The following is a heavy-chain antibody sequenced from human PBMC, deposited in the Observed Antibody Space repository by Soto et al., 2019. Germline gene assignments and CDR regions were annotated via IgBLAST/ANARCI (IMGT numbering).Heavy chain of an antibody. Sequence: QVQLQESGPGLVKPSQTLSLTCTVSGGTISSGGYFWTWIRQHPGEGLEWIGYISYSGSTYYSRSLNSRVTRSLDTANNQFSLKLSSVTAADTALYYCVRLSCSGNSCSFGGAFDVWGQGTMVTVSS. D-gene: IGHD2-2*01. CDR2: ISYSGST. V-gene: IGHV4-31*03. CDR3: VRLSCSGNSCSFGGAFDV. J-gene: IGHJ3*01. CDR1: GGTISSGGYF.